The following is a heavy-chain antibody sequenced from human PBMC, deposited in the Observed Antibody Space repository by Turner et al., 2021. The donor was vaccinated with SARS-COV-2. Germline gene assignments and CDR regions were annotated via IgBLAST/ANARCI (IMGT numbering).Heavy chain of an antibody. J-gene: IGHJ4*02. CDR2: IIPILGIA. CDR1: GGTFSSYA. Sequence: QVQLVQSGAEVKKPGSSVKVSCKASGGTFSSYAISWVRQTPGQGLEWMGRIIPILGIANYAQKFQGRVTITADESTSTAYMELSSLRSEDTAVYYCARVTSFSGSGTYSTYWGQGTLVTVSS. D-gene: IGHD3-10*01. CDR3: ARVTSFSGSGTYSTY. V-gene: IGHV1-69*04.